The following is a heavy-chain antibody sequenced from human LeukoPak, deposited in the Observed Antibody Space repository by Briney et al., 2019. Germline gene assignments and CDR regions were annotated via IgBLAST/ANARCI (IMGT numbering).Heavy chain of an antibody. CDR3: ARQSSGWFFDP. CDR1: GDSISSGGYS. CDR2: IYHSGST. J-gene: IGHJ5*02. D-gene: IGHD6-19*01. V-gene: IGHV4-30-2*01. Sequence: PSQTLSLTCAVSGDSISSGGYSWSWIRQPPGKGLEWIGHIYHSGSTFYNSSLKSRVAISVDMSKNQFSLKLSSVTAADTAVYYCARQSSGWFFDPWGQGTLVTVSS.